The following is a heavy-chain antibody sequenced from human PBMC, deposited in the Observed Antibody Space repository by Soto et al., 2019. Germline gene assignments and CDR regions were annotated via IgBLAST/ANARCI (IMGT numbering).Heavy chain of an antibody. CDR3: AGHSSGVPGYYYGMDV. Sequence: QVQLVQSGAEVKKPGSSVKVSCKASGGTFSSYAISWVRQAPGQGLEWMGGIIPIFDTADYAQKFQGRVTITAXXXPXXAYMELRSMRAEDTAVYYCAGHSSGVPGYYYGMDVWGQGTTVTVSS. V-gene: IGHV1-69*12. CDR1: GGTFSSYA. D-gene: IGHD3-22*01. J-gene: IGHJ6*02. CDR2: IIPIFDTA.